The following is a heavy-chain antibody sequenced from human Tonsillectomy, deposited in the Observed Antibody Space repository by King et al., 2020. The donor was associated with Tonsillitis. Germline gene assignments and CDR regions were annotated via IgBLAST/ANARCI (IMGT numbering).Heavy chain of an antibody. CDR1: GGSISPYY. CDR3: AREGLLRGHYYFDS. V-gene: IGHV4-59*01. J-gene: IGHJ4*02. CDR2: IYYSGGT. D-gene: IGHD1-26*01. Sequence: VQLQESGPGLVRPSETVSLTCTVSGGSISPYYWSWIRQPPGKGLEWIGYIYYSGGTDYNPSLKSRVTISVDTSKNQFSLNLRSVTAADTAVYYCAREGLLRGHYYFDSWGQGTLVTVSS.